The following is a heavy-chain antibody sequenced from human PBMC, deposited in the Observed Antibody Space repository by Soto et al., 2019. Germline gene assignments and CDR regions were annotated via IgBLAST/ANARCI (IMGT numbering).Heavy chain of an antibody. CDR1: GFTFSSYA. D-gene: IGHD2-2*01. Sequence: GGSLRLSCAASGFTFSSYAMHWVRQAPGKGLEYVSAISSNGGSTYYADSVKGRFTISRDNSKNTLYLQMSSLRAEDTAVYYCVKYEIDIVVVPAAPSMDVWGQGTTVTVSS. CDR2: ISSNGGST. J-gene: IGHJ6*02. V-gene: IGHV3-64D*06. CDR3: VKYEIDIVVVPAAPSMDV.